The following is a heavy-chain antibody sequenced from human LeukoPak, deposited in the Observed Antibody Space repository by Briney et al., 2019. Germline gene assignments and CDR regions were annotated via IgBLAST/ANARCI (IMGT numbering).Heavy chain of an antibody. J-gene: IGHJ4*02. CDR3: ARAMVRPPYYYDSSGYIFDY. D-gene: IGHD3-22*01. CDR1: GFTFSSYE. Sequence: GGSLRLSCAASGFTFSSYEMTWVRQAPGKGLEWVSYISSSGSTIYYADSVKGRFTISRDNAKNSLYLQMNSLRAEDTAVYYCARAMVRPPYYYDSSGYIFDYWGQGTLVTVSS. CDR2: ISSSGSTI. V-gene: IGHV3-48*03.